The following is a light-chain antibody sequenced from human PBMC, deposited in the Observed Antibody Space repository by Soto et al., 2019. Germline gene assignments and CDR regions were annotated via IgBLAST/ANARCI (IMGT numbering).Light chain of an antibody. V-gene: IGKV3-15*01. CDR1: QSVSSN. CDR3: QHYNNWPLT. Sequence: EIVMTQSPATLSVSPGERATLSCRASQSVSSNLAWYQQKPGQAPRLLIYGASTRATGIPARFSGSRSGTEFTLTISSLQSEDFAVYYCQHYNNWPLTFGQGTKVEIK. CDR2: GAS. J-gene: IGKJ1*01.